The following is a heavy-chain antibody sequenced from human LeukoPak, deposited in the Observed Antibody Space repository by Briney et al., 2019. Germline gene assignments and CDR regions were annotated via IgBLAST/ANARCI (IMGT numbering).Heavy chain of an antibody. V-gene: IGHV3-53*01. CDR1: GFTVSTNY. Sequence: GGSLRLSCAASGFTVSTNYMNWVRRAPGKGLEWVSFIYSGGSTYYADSVKGRFTISSDNSKNTLYLQMNSLRVEDTAVYYCARVGEGAAKDWGQGTLVTVSS. CDR2: IYSGGST. CDR3: ARVGEGAAKD. J-gene: IGHJ4*02. D-gene: IGHD1-26*01.